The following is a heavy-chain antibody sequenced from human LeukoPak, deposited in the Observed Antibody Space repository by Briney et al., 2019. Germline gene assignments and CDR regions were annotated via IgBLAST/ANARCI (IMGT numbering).Heavy chain of an antibody. V-gene: IGHV3-23*01. CDR2: ISGLGGSA. CDR1: GFIFNNYA. J-gene: IGHJ4*02. D-gene: IGHD6-13*01. Sequence: GGSLRLSCAASGFIFNNYAMNWVRQAPGKGLEWVSGISGLGGSAYYAASVKGRFTISRDNSGNRVFLQLNSLRVEDTAVYYCARRGGSSWSSLDYWGQGTLVTVSS. CDR3: ARRGGSSWSSLDY.